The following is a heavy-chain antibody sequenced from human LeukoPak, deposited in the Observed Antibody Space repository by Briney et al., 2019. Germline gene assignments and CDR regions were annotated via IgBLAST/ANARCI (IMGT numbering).Heavy chain of an antibody. CDR1: GFTFNIYS. Sequence: GGSLRLSCAASGFTFNIYSLNWVRQAPGKGLEWVSSISRSSDSIYYADSVKGRFTISRDNAKNSLYLQMNSLRAEDTAVYYCAKGAVAGTGYFDYWGQGTLVTVSS. CDR3: AKGAVAGTGYFDY. CDR2: ISRSSDSI. J-gene: IGHJ4*02. V-gene: IGHV3-21*01. D-gene: IGHD6-19*01.